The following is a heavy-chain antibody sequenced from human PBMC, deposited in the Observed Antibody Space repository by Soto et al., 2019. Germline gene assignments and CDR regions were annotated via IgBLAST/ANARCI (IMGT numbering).Heavy chain of an antibody. Sequence: SETLSLTCNVSGASLSGYYWSWIRQPPGKGLEWIGRIYATGSTDYNPSLKSRITMSVDMSKNQFSLKLSSVTAADTAVYYCARVNYYDSSGYYSLLDYWGQGTLVTVSS. CDR2: IYATGST. J-gene: IGHJ4*02. D-gene: IGHD3-22*01. CDR1: GASLSGYY. CDR3: ARVNYYDSSGYYSLLDY. V-gene: IGHV4-4*07.